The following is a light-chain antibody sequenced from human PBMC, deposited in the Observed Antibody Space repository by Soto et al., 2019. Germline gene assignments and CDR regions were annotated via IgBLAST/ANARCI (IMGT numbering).Light chain of an antibody. CDR3: CSDACGFTWV. CDR2: DVD. V-gene: IGLV2-11*01. J-gene: IGLJ3*02. CDR1: RSDVGGYRF. Sequence: QSVLTQPRSVSGSPGQSVTISCTGARSDVGGYRFVSWYQQHPDKAPKLMIYDVDKRPSGVPDRFSGSKSGNTASLTISGLQAEDEADYFCCSDACGFTWVFGGGTKLTVL.